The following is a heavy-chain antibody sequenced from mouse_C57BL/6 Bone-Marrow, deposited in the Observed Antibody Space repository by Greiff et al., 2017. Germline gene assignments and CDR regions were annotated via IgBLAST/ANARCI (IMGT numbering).Heavy chain of an antibody. J-gene: IGHJ4*01. CDR2: INPNYGTT. CDR1: GYSFTDYN. V-gene: IGHV1-39*01. CDR3: ARKRQLRYYYAMDY. D-gene: IGHD3-2*02. Sequence: EVKLQESGPELVKPGASVKISCKASGYSFTDYNMNWVKQSNGKSLEWIGVINPNYGTTSYNQKFKGKATLTVDQSSSTAYMQLNSLTSEDSAVYYCARKRQLRYYYAMDYWGQGTSVTVSS.